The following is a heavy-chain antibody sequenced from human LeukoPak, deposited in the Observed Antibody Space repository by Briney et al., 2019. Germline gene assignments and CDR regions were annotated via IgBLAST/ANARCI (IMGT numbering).Heavy chain of an antibody. CDR3: ARVGLRLGELSLLPLFDY. J-gene: IGHJ4*02. CDR1: GGSISSYY. D-gene: IGHD3-16*02. CDR2: ISYSGRT. Sequence: PSETLSLTCTVSGGSISSYYWNWIRQSPGKGLEWIGYISYSGRTTYNPSLKSRVTISVDTSKNQFSLKLSSVTAADTAVYYCARVGLRLGELSLLPLFDYWGQGTLVTVSS. V-gene: IGHV4-59*08.